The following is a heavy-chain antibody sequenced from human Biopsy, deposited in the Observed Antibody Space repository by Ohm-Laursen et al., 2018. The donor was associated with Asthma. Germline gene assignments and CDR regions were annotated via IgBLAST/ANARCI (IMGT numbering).Heavy chain of an antibody. Sequence: SLRLSCTASGITFSTYGMHWVRQAPGKGLEWVSFIWYDGRKKTYADSVKGRFTISRNNSKNTLYLQMNSLRAEDTAVYYCARKIAARGGMGVWGQGTTVTVSS. V-gene: IGHV3-33*01. CDR1: GITFSTYG. CDR3: ARKIAARGGMGV. J-gene: IGHJ6*02. CDR2: IWYDGRKK. D-gene: IGHD6-6*01.